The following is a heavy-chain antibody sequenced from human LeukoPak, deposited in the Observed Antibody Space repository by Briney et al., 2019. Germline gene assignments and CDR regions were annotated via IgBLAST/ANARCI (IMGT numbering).Heavy chain of an antibody. J-gene: IGHJ3*02. V-gene: IGHV3-7*01. CDR2: IKQVGSEK. CDR1: GFTFSSYW. Sequence: PGGSLRLSCAASGFTFSSYWMSWVRQAPGKGLEWVANIKQVGSEKYYVDSVKGRFTISRDNAKNSLYLQMNSLRAEDTAVYYCAREREYYDILTGYLGNAFDIWGQGTMVTVSS. D-gene: IGHD3-9*01. CDR3: AREREYYDILTGYLGNAFDI.